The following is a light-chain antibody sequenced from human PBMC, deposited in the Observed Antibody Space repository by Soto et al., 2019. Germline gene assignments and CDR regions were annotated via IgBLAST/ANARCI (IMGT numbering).Light chain of an antibody. CDR3: QQSYSTPTIT. Sequence: DIQMTQSPSSLSASVGDRVTITCLASQSISSYLNWYQQKPGKAPKLMIYAASSLQSGVPSRFSGSGSGTDFTLTISSLQPEDFATYYCQQSYSTPTITFGQGTRVEIK. CDR1: QSISSY. V-gene: IGKV1-39*01. CDR2: AAS. J-gene: IGKJ5*01.